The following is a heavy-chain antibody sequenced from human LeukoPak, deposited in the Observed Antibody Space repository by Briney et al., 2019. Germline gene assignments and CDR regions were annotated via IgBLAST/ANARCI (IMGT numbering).Heavy chain of an antibody. CDR2: IIWNGGST. V-gene: IGHV3-20*04. CDR1: GFTFDDYG. J-gene: IGHJ3*02. D-gene: IGHD6-19*01. CDR3: ARDRYSSGLYDAFDI. Sequence: GGSLRLSCAASGFTFDDYGMRWVRQAPGKGLEWVSGIIWNGGSTSYADSVKGRFTISRDTAKNSLYLQMNSLRAEDTALYYCARDRYSSGLYDAFDIWGQGTMVTVSS.